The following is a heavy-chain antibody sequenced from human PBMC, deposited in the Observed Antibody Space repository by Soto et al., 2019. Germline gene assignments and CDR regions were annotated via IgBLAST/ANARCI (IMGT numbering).Heavy chain of an antibody. CDR1: GFTFSSYG. J-gene: IGHJ6*02. CDR2: ISYDGSNK. Sequence: QVQLVESGGGVVQPGRSLRLSCAASGFTFSSYGMHWVRQAPGKGLEWVAVISYDGSNKYYADSVKGRFAIPRDNSKNTLYLPMISLRAGDTAVYYCEKDRSGGTAVAVDVRGQGTTVTVSS. D-gene: IGHD6-19*01. CDR3: EKDRSGGTAVAVDV. V-gene: IGHV3-30*18.